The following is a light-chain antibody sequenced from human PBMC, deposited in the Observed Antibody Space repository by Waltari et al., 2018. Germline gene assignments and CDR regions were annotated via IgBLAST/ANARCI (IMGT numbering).Light chain of an antibody. Sequence: EVVLTQPPASLSLSPADTPTLSWRASKGVGRTLAWYQQRPGQAPTLLFSDASSRATGTPDRFSGSGSGTDFSLTISRLEPEEFAVYDGQTYGTRPATFEQGTKVEVK. CDR1: KGVGRT. V-gene: IGKV3-20*01. CDR2: DAS. J-gene: IGKJ1*01. CDR3: QTYGTRPAT.